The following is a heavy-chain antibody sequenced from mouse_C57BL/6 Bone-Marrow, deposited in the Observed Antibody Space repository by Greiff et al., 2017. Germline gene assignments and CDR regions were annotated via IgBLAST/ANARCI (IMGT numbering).Heavy chain of an antibody. CDR2: INPNNGGT. CDR3: ARSPLYYSNLDFDY. J-gene: IGHJ2*01. CDR1: GYTFTDYY. Sequence: EVQLQQSGPELVKPGASVKISCKASGYTFTDYYMNWVKQSHGKSLEWIGDINPNNGGTSYNQKFKGKATLTVDKSSSTAYMELRSLTSEDSAVYYCARSPLYYSNLDFDYWGQGTTLTVSS. D-gene: IGHD2-5*01. V-gene: IGHV1-26*01.